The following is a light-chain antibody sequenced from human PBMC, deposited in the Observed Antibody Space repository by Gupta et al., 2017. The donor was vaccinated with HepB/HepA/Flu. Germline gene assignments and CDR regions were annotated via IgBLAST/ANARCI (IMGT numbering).Light chain of an antibody. J-gene: IGKJ2*01. V-gene: IGKV3-20*01. CDR3: QQDRSYPMYT. CDR1: QSVRSSY. Sequence: EIVLTQSPGTLSLSPGERATLSCRARQSVRSSYLAWYKQKPGQAPRLLTYGASSRDTGISDRFGGSGFGKDLALTISRREQEDFAVYYYQQDRSYPMYTFGQGTKVDIK. CDR2: GAS.